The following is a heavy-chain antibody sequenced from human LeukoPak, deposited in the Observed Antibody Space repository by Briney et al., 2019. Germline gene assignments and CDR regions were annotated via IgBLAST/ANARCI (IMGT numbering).Heavy chain of an antibody. J-gene: IGHJ4*02. CDR2: IIPIFGTA. CDR1: GGTFSSYA. CDR3: ARGVRDGYTNFDY. Sequence: ASVKVSCKASGGTFSSYAISWVRQAPGQGLEWMGGIIPIFGTANYAQKFQGRVTITADESTSTAYMELSSLRSEDTAVYYCARGVRDGYTNFDYWGQGTLVTVSS. V-gene: IGHV1-69*13. D-gene: IGHD5-24*01.